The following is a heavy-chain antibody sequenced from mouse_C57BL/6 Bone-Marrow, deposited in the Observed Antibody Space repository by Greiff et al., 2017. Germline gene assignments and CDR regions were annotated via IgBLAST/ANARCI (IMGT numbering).Heavy chain of an antibody. J-gene: IGHJ3*01. Sequence: VQLKQSVAELVRPGASVKLSCTASGFNIKNTYMHWVKQRPEQGLEWIGRIDPANGNTKYAPKFQGKATITADTSSNTAYLQLSSLTSEDTAIYYCARCYYYGSSYAWFAYWGQGTLVTVSA. CDR1: GFNIKNTY. CDR2: IDPANGNT. D-gene: IGHD1-1*01. CDR3: ARCYYYGSSYAWFAY. V-gene: IGHV14-3*01.